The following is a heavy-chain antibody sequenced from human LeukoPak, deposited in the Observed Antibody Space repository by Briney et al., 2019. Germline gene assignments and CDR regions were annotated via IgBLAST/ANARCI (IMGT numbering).Heavy chain of an antibody. CDR3: AREHSIAVAGPLFDY. Sequence: GGSLRLSCAASGFTFSSYAMHWVRQAPGRGLEWVAVISYDGSNKYYADSVKGRFTISRDNSKSTLYLQMNSLRAEDTAVYYCAREHSIAVAGPLFDYWGQGTLVTVSS. J-gene: IGHJ4*02. D-gene: IGHD6-19*01. CDR2: ISYDGSNK. CDR1: GFTFSSYA. V-gene: IGHV3-30*04.